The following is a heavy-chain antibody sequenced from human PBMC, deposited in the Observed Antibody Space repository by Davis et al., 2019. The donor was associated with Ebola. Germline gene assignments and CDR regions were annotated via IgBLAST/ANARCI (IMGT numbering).Heavy chain of an antibody. V-gene: IGHV3-15*01. J-gene: IGHJ6*02. CDR1: GFTFSNAW. CDR3: TSQPPLPGSSGWYGYYGMDV. Sequence: GGSLRLSCAASGFTFSNAWMSWVRQAPGKGLEWVGRIKSKTDGGTTDYAAPVKGRFTISRDDSKNTLYLQMNSLKTEDTAVYYCTSQPPLPGSSGWYGYYGMDVWGQGTTVTVSS. D-gene: IGHD6-19*01. CDR2: IKSKTDGGTT.